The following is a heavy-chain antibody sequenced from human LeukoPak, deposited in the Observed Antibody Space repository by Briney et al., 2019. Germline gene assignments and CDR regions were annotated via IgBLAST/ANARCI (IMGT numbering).Heavy chain of an antibody. J-gene: IGHJ4*02. D-gene: IGHD1-1*01. CDR1: GFTFSNYW. V-gene: IGHV3-74*01. CDR2: INDAGSSA. Sequence: GGSLRLSCAASGFTFSNYWMLWVRQAPGKGLACVSRINDAGSSATYADSVQGRFSISRDNSKNTLYLQMNTLRAEDTAVDYCVRDDNNGGDYWGQGTLATVSS. CDR3: VRDDNNGGDY.